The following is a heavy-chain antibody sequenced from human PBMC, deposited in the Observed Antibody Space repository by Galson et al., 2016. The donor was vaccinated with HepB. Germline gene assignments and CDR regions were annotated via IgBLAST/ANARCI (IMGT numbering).Heavy chain of an antibody. CDR3: AKDLGARYDFWSGSRGYYNYYGMDV. V-gene: IGHV3-30*18. J-gene: IGHJ6*02. D-gene: IGHD3-3*01. CDR1: GFSFSSHG. CDR2: ISHDGSDI. Sequence: SLRLSCAASGFSFSSHGMHWVRQAPGQGLEWVALISHDGSDIFYAVSAKGRLTISGDNSKNTLYLQMNSLRAEDTAVYYCAKDLGARYDFWSGSRGYYNYYGMDVWGQGTTVTFSS.